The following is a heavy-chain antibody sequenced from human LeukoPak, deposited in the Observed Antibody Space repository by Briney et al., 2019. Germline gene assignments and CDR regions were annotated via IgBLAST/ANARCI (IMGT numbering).Heavy chain of an antibody. J-gene: IGHJ4*02. Sequence: GGSLRLSCEASGFTFNSYWMIWVRQAPGKGLEWVANINPDGSGKYYVDSVKGRFTISRDNAKKSLYLQMNSLRAEDTAVYYCASKQGDYWGQGTLVTVSS. V-gene: IGHV3-7*01. CDR3: ASKQGDY. CDR1: GFTFNSYW. CDR2: INPDGSGK.